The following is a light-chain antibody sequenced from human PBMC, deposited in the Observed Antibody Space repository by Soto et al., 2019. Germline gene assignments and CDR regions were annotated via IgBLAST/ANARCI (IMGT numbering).Light chain of an antibody. CDR3: QQSYRAVT. J-gene: IGKJ5*01. CDR2: DAS. V-gene: IGKV1-9*01. Sequence: DIHLSQSPSFLSASVGDSVTITCRASQGIFSYLAWYQQKPGKAPKLLIYDASDLETGVPSRFRGTGSATHFTLTISSLQPEDFATYYCQQSYRAVTFGQGTRLEIK. CDR1: QGIFSY.